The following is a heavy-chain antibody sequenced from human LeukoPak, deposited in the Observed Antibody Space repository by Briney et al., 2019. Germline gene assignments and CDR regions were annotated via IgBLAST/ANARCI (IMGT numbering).Heavy chain of an antibody. CDR3: ARALHVYYYDSSGYAFDI. J-gene: IGHJ3*02. CDR2: MNPHSGNA. Sequence: ASVKVSCKASGYTFATYDINWVRQATGQGLEWMGWMNPHSGNAGYAQKFQGSVTITRNTSISTAYMELSSLRSEDTAVYYCARALHVYYYDSSGYAFDIWGQGTMVTVSS. V-gene: IGHV1-8*03. CDR1: GYTFATYD. D-gene: IGHD3-22*01.